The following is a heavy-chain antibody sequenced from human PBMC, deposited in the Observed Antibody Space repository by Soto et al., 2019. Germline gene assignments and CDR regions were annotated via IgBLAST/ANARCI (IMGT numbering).Heavy chain of an antibody. J-gene: IGHJ4*02. CDR2: ISAYNGNT. Sequence: ASVKVSCKAAGDTLTSFGISWVRQAPGQGLEWMGWISAYNGNTNYAQKLQGRVTMTTDTSTSTAYMELRSLRSDDTAVYYCARDLSGNPGYWGQGTLVTVSS. D-gene: IGHD2-15*01. CDR1: GDTLTSFG. V-gene: IGHV1-18*01. CDR3: ARDLSGNPGY.